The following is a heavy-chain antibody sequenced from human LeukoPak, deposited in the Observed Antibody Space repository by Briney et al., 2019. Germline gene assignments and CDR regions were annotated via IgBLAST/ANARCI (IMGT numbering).Heavy chain of an antibody. D-gene: IGHD3-22*01. CDR3: ARLTYYDSSGYPIYYFDY. Sequence: SETLSPTCAVYGGSFSGYYCSCSRQPPGKELKWSGEINHIVTTNYNPSLKSRVTISVDTTKNQFSLKLSSVTAADTAVYYCARLTYYDSSGYPIYYFDYWGQGTLVTVSS. CDR1: GGSFSGYY. CDR2: INHIVTT. V-gene: IGHV4-34*01. J-gene: IGHJ4*02.